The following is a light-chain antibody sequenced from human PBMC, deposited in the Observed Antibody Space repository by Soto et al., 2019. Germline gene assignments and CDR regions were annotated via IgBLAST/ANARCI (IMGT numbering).Light chain of an antibody. CDR1: QSVNSNY. Sequence: EIVLTQSPGTLSLSPGDRATLSCRASQSVNSNYLAWYQRKPGRAPRLLIYGASNRATDIPYRFSASGSGTDFTLTITRLEAEDFAVYYCQQYDSTPPTFGQGTKVEVK. CDR2: GAS. V-gene: IGKV3-20*01. J-gene: IGKJ1*01. CDR3: QQYDSTPPT.